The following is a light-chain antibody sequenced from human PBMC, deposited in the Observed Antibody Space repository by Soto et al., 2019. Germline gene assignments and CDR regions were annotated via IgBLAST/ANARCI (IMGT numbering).Light chain of an antibody. CDR1: SSNIGSNT. CDR3: AAWYDSLKGSNGV. J-gene: IGLJ3*02. V-gene: IGLV1-44*01. CDR2: SDN. Sequence: QSVLTQPPSASGTPGQRVTISCSGSSSNIGSNTVNWYQQLPGTAPKLLIYSDNQRPSGVPDRFSGSKSGTSASLAISGLQSAEEDDYYCAAWYDSLKGSNGVFGGGTKLTVL.